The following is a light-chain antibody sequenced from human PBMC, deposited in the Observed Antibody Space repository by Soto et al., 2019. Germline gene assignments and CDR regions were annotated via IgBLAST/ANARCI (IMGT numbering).Light chain of an antibody. CDR1: QSVSTT. J-gene: IGKJ2*01. CDR3: QQYNDWRMYT. V-gene: IGKV3-15*01. Sequence: EIVLTQSPATLSVSPGESATLSCWATQSVSTTLAWYQQKPGQAPRLLIYGASTRAPGVPARFSGSGFGTTFTLTISSRQSEDFAVYYCQQYNDWRMYTFGQGTKLEI. CDR2: GAS.